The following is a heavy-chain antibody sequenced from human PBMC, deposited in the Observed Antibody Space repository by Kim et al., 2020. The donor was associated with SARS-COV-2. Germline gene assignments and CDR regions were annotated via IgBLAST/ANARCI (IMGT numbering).Heavy chain of an antibody. CDR3: AKVRQMYDSNAFYDMDV. V-gene: IGHV3-30*02. J-gene: IGHJ6*02. D-gene: IGHD4-4*01. Sequence: VKGRFTISRDNSKNTLCLLMNSLRPEDTAVYYCAKVRQMYDSNAFYDMDVWGQGTTVTVSS.